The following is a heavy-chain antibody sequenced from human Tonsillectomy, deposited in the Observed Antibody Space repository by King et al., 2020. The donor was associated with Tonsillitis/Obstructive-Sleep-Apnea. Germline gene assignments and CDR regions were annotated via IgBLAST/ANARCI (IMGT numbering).Heavy chain of an antibody. CDR2: IYYSGST. V-gene: IGHV4-59*08. CDR1: GDSINSFY. J-gene: IGHJ3*02. Sequence: QLQESGPGLVKPSETLSLTCTVSGDSINSFYWNWIRQPPGKGLEWIGYIYYSGSTNYNPSLKSRVTIPVDMPKNQFSLKLSSVTDTDTAVYFCAMHGDYHDAFDIWSQGTKVTVS. D-gene: IGHD4/OR15-4a*01. CDR3: AMHGDYHDAFDI.